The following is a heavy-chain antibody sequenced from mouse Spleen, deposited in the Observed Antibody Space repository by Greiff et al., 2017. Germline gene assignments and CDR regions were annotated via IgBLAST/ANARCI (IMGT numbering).Heavy chain of an antibody. Sequence: DVKLQESGAELVRPGSSVKMSCKTSGYTFTSYGINWVKQRPGQGLEWIGYIYIGNGYTEYNEKFKGKATLTSDTSSSTAYMQLSSLTSEDSAIYFCARSITTVVDWYFDVWGTGTTVTVSS. CDR2: IYIGNGYT. D-gene: IGHD1-1*01. J-gene: IGHJ1*03. CDR3: ARSITTVVDWYFDV. V-gene: IGHV1-58*01. CDR1: GYTFTSYG.